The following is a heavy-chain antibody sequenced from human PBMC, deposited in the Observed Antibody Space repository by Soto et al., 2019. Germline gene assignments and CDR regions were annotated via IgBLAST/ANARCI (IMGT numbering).Heavy chain of an antibody. J-gene: IGHJ4*02. CDR3: ARGDFHDYGDYWVDH. CDR1: GGSFSDYN. CDR2: INHSGST. V-gene: IGHV4-34*01. Sequence: QVQLQQWGTGLLKPSETLSLTCAVYGGSFSDYNWSWIRQPPGKGLEWIGEINHSGSTNYNPSLKSQVTIXXDXSTXQFSLKLSSVTAADTAMYYCARGDFHDYGDYWVDHWGQGTLVTVSS. D-gene: IGHD4-17*01.